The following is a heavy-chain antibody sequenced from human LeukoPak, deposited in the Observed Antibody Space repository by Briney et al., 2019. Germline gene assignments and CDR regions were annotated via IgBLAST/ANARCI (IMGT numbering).Heavy chain of an antibody. CDR2: MNPNSGNT. J-gene: IGHJ5*02. CDR3: ARGLGALFYIPPGWFDP. CDR1: GYTFTSYD. Sequence: GASVKVSCKASGYTFTSYDINWVRQATGQGLEWMGWMNPNSGNTGYAQKFQGRVTMTRNTSISTAYMELSSLRSEDTAVYYCARGLGALFYIPPGWFDPWGQGTLVTVSS. D-gene: IGHD3-16*01. V-gene: IGHV1-8*01.